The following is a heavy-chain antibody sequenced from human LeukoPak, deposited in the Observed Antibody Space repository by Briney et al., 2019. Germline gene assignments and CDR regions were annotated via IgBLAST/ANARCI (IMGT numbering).Heavy chain of an antibody. D-gene: IGHD2-2*01. V-gene: IGHV3-48*04. J-gene: IGHJ1*01. Sequence: GRSLRLSCAASGFPFSSYSINWVRQAPGKGLEWVSYISSSGSTIYYVDSVKGRFTISRDNAKNSLYLQMNSLRAEDTAVYYCARKEVVPAAPLALWGQGTLVTVSS. CDR2: ISSSGSTI. CDR1: GFPFSSYS. CDR3: ARKEVVPAAPLAL.